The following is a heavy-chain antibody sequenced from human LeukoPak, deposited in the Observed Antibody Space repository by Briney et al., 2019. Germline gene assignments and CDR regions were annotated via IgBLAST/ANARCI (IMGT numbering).Heavy chain of an antibody. Sequence: PSETLSLTCTVSGGSISSYYWSWIRQPAGKGLEWIGRIYTSGSTNYNPSLKSRVTMSVDTSKNQFSLKLSSVTAADTAVYYCARVMYYYDISGYYYYMDVWGKGTTVTISS. D-gene: IGHD3-22*01. CDR2: IYTSGST. CDR1: GGSISSYY. V-gene: IGHV4-4*07. CDR3: ARVMYYYDISGYYYYMDV. J-gene: IGHJ6*03.